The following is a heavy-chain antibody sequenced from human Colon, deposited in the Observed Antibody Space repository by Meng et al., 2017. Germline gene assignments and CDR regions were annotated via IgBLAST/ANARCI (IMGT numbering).Heavy chain of an antibody. D-gene: IGHD2-15*01. CDR2: IYYNGLT. Sequence: SETLSLTCGHCPHCMTNYYLIWIRQSPGNRLEWIGYIYYNGLTNYNPSLRSRVTLSIETSKNRFSLRLTSVTTADTAVYYCARELVTSDNLIVGGFYNWCQGTMVTVSS. V-gene: IGHV4-59*01. CDR1: PHCMTNYY. J-gene: IGHJ3*02. CDR3: ARELVTSDNLIVGGFYN.